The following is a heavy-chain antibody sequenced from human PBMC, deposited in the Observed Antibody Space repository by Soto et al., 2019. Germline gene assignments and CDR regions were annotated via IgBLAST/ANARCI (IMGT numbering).Heavy chain of an antibody. J-gene: IGHJ5*02. CDR1: VGAIRSGRNH. D-gene: IGHD2-8*02. CDR2: IYDSGST. Sequence: PQKLRLTCIVSVGAIRSGRNHRGWLRQPPGKALEWLGSIYDSGSTYYNVTPKNRATIEVDTATSQFALKLTSVTADDTAVYYGARHHTGADREAFLPVWVDPCCQGTTVT. V-gene: IGHV4-39*01. CDR3: ARHHTGADREAFLPVWVDP.